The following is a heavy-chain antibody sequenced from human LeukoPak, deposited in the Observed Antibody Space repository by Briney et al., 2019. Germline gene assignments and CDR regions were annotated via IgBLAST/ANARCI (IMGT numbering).Heavy chain of an antibody. CDR3: ARGDIVVVPAAKGHYYYYGMDV. D-gene: IGHD2-2*01. V-gene: IGHV7-4-1*02. Sequence: ASVKVSCKASGYTFTSNAMNWVRQAPGQGLEWMGWINTNTGNPTYAQGFTGRFVFSLDTSVSTAYLQISGLKAEDTAVYYCARGDIVVVPAAKGHYYYYGMDVWGQGTTVTVSS. CDR1: GYTFTSNA. J-gene: IGHJ6*02. CDR2: INTNTGNP.